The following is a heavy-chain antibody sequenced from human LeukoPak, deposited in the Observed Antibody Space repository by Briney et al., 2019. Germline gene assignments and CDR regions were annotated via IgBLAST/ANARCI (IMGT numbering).Heavy chain of an antibody. J-gene: IGHJ4*02. V-gene: IGHV3-11*01. CDR1: GFTFSDYY. D-gene: IGHD3-9*01. CDR3: ARASYDFLTGYLAF. Sequence: GRSLRLSCAASGFTFSDYYMSWIRQAPGKGLEWVSYISGSGSTVYYADSVKGRFTVSRDNAKSSLYLQMNSPRAEDTALYYCARASYDFLTGYLAFWGRGTLVTVSS. CDR2: ISGSGSTV.